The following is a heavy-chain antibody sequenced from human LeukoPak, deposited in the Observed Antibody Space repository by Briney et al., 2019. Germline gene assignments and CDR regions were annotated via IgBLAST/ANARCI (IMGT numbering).Heavy chain of an antibody. CDR1: GGSISSGGYY. D-gene: IGHD3-16*01. Sequence: SETLSLTCTVSGGSISSGGYYWSWIRQHPGKGLEWIGYIYYSGSTYYNPSLKSRVTISVDTSKNQFSLKLSSVTAADTAVYYCVRAGGFFSPFGYWGQGTLVTVSS. V-gene: IGHV4-31*03. J-gene: IGHJ4*02. CDR2: IYYSGST. CDR3: VRAGGFFSPFGY.